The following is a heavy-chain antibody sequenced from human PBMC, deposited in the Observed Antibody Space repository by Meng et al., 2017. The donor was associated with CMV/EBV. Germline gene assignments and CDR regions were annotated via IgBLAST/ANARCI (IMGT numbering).Heavy chain of an antibody. CDR3: AAAPYTASDAFDI. V-gene: IGHV1-58*01. J-gene: IGHJ3*02. CDR1: GFTFTSSA. CDR2: IVVGSGNT. Sequence: SVKVSCKASGFTFTSSAVQWLRQARGQRLEWIGWIVVGSGNTNYAQKFQERVTITRDMSTSTAYMELSSLRSEDTAVYYCAAAPYTASDAFDIWGQGTMVTVSS. D-gene: IGHD5-18*01.